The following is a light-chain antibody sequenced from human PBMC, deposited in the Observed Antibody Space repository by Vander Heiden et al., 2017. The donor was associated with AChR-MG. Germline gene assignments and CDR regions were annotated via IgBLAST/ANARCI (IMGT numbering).Light chain of an antibody. Sequence: DIVMTPSPLSLPVTPGEAASTPCRSSQSLLHSNGYSNLDWYLQKPGQSPQLLIYLGSNRASGVPDRFSGSGSGTDFTLKISRVEAEDVGVYYCMQALQTPRTFGQGTKLEIK. CDR1: QSLLHSNGYSN. CDR2: LGS. J-gene: IGKJ2*01. CDR3: MQALQTPRT. V-gene: IGKV2-28*01.